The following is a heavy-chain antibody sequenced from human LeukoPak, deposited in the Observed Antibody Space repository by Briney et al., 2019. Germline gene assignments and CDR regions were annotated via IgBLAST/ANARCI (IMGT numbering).Heavy chain of an antibody. D-gene: IGHD1-26*01. CDR2: IYYSGST. CDR3: ARVGGSHYYYYYMDV. CDR1: GASISSSTDY. Sequence: SETLSLTCTVSGASISSSTDYWGWIRQPPGKGLEWIANIYYSGSTYYNPSLKSRVTMSVDTSKNQFSLKLSSVTAADTAVYYCARVGGSHYYYYYMDVWGKGTTVTVSS. V-gene: IGHV4-39*07. J-gene: IGHJ6*03.